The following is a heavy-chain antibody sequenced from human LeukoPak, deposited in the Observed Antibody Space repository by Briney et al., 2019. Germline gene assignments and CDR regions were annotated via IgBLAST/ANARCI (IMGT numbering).Heavy chain of an antibody. CDR2: INVANGKT. J-gene: IGHJ4*02. Sequence: GASVKVSCKASGYTFSNYAMHWVRQAPGQRLEWMGWINVANGKTKYSQKLQGRVTMTTDTSTSTAYMELRSLRSDDTAVYYCARDRHYDFWSGYDFDYWGQGTLVTVSS. D-gene: IGHD3-3*01. V-gene: IGHV1-3*01. CDR1: GYTFSNYA. CDR3: ARDRHYDFWSGYDFDY.